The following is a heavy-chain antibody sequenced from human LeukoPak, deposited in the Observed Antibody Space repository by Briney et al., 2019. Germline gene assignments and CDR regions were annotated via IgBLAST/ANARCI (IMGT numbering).Heavy chain of an antibody. CDR1: GYTFTSYD. Sequence: GASVKVSFKASGYTFTSYDINWVRQATGQGLEWMGWMNPNSGNTGYAQKFQGRVTMTRNTSISTAYMELSSLRSEDTAVYYCATVVGASQAFDIWGQGTMVTVSS. J-gene: IGHJ3*02. CDR3: ATVVGASQAFDI. V-gene: IGHV1-8*01. D-gene: IGHD1-26*01. CDR2: MNPNSGNT.